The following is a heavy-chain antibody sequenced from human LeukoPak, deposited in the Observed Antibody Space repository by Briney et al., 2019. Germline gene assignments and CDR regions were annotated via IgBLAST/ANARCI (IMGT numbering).Heavy chain of an antibody. V-gene: IGHV3-21*01. CDR3: ARAVDTGIYYYYYYMDV. Sequence: GGSLRLSCAASGFTFSSYSMNWVRQAPGKGLEWVSSISSSSSYIYYADSVKGRFTISRDNAKNSLYLQMNSLRAEDTAVYYCARAVDTGIYYYYYYMDVWGKGTTVTISS. CDR2: ISSSSSYI. D-gene: IGHD5-18*01. J-gene: IGHJ6*03. CDR1: GFTFSSYS.